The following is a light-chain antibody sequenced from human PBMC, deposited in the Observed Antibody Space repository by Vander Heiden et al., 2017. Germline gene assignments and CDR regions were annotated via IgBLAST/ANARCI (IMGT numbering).Light chain of an antibody. CDR2: ENK. Sequence: QSVLTQPPSLSAAPGQKVTISCSGRSPNIGNNYVSWYQQLPGTAPKLLIYENKMRPSGIPDRFSGSKSGTSATLGITGLQTGDEADYYCVTWDTSLTAFVFGTATRVTVL. V-gene: IGLV1-51*02. J-gene: IGLJ1*01. CDR1: SPNIGNNY. CDR3: VTWDTSLTAFV.